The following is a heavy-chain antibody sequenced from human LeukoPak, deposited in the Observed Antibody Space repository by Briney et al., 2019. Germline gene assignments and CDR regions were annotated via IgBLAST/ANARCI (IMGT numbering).Heavy chain of an antibody. CDR1: GYTFTSYW. V-gene: IGHV5-51*01. D-gene: IGHD3-22*01. J-gene: IGHJ3*02. Sequence: GESPKISCKASGYTFTSYWIAWVRQMPGKGLEWMGGIYPGDSDTRYSPSLHGHVTISAAKSGTTAFLQWSRLEASDTAMYYCARTNYYETSGWAAGLSPFDMWGRGKMVTVSS. CDR3: ARTNYYETSGWAAGLSPFDM. CDR2: IYPGDSDT.